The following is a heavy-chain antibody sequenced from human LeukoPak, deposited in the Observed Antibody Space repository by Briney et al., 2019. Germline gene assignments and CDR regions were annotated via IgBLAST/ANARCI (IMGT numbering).Heavy chain of an antibody. V-gene: IGHV3-23*01. Sequence: GGSLRLSCAASGLSFSSFAMSWVRQGPARGLEWVSSIRGSGETFYADSVKGRFTLSSDSSRNTVYFQLNNLRVEDTAIYYCAKASWVSSTDAVRWGQGILVTVSS. CDR2: IRGSGET. CDR3: AKASWVSSTDAVR. D-gene: IGHD3-16*01. J-gene: IGHJ4*02. CDR1: GLSFSSFA.